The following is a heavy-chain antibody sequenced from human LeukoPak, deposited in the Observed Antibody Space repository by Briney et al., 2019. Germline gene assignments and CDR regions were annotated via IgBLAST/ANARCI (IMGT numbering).Heavy chain of an antibody. J-gene: IGHJ4*02. Sequence: GRSLRPSCAASGFTFSDYGMHWVRQAPGKGLEWVALISYDGSNKYYADSVKGRFTISRDTSKNTLHLQMDSLRVEDTAMYYCAGYYGSGSLDYWGQGTLVTVSS. CDR2: ISYDGSNK. D-gene: IGHD3-10*01. CDR3: AGYYGSGSLDY. CDR1: GFTFSDYG. V-gene: IGHV3-30*03.